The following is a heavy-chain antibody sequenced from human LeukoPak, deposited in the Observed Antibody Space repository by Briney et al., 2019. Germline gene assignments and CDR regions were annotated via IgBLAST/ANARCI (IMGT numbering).Heavy chain of an antibody. CDR1: GYTFTSYG. CDR2: ISAYNGNT. CDR3: ARILSSSWYEYFHH. Sequence: ASVKVPCKASGYTFTSYGISWVRQAPGQGLEWMGWISAYNGNTNYAQKLQGRVTMTTDTSTSTAYMELSSLRSEDTAVYYCARILSSSWYEYFHHWGQGTLVTVSS. J-gene: IGHJ1*01. V-gene: IGHV1-18*01. D-gene: IGHD6-19*01.